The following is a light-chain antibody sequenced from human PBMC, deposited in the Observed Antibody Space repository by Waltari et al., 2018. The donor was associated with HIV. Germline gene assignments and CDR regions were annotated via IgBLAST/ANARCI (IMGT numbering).Light chain of an antibody. CDR1: QSLLHSNGYNY. V-gene: IGKV2-28*01. CDR3: MQALQTPLFT. J-gene: IGKJ3*01. Sequence: DIVMTRSQLYLPVTPGEPASISCRSSQSLLHSNGYNYLDWYLQKPGQSPQLLIYWGSNRASGFPDRLSGSGSDTDFTLKISRVEAEDVGVYYCMQALQTPLFTFGPGTKVDIK. CDR2: WGS.